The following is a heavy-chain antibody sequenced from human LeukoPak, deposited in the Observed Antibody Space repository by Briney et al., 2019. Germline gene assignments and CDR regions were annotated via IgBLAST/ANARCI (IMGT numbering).Heavy chain of an antibody. J-gene: IGHJ4*02. V-gene: IGHV1-46*01. CDR2: INPTGGSA. D-gene: IGHD6-13*01. CDR3: ALYSSTWY. CDR1: GYTFTPYY. Sequence: ASVKDSCKASGYTFTPYYIHWVRQAPGQGLEWMGIINPTGGSANYAQQFQGRVTMTRDTSTRTGFMELNSLRSEDTAVYYCALYSSTWYWGQGTLVTVSS.